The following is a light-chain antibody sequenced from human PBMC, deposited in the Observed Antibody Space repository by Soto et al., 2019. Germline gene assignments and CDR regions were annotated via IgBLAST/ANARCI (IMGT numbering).Light chain of an antibody. Sequence: HSVLTQPPSASGTPGQRVTISCSGSSSNIGLNTVTWYQHLPRAAPKLLIYTNDQRPSGVPDRFSASKSGTAASLAISGLQSEDEADYYCVAWDDSLNGYVFGTGTKLTVL. CDR1: SSNIGLNT. V-gene: IGLV1-44*01. CDR3: VAWDDSLNGYV. J-gene: IGLJ1*01. CDR2: TND.